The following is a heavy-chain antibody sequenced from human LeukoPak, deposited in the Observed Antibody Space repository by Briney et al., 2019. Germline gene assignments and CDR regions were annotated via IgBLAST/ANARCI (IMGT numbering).Heavy chain of an antibody. CDR2: INPNSGGT. D-gene: IGHD2-2*01. V-gene: IGHV1-2*04. Sequence: ASVKVSCKASGYTFTGYYMHWVRQAPGQGREWMGWINPNSGGTNYAQKFQGWVTMTRDTSISTAYMELSRLRSDDTAVYYCARGVGCSSTSCYEVYYYGMDVWGKGTTVTVSS. CDR3: ARGVGCSSTSCYEVYYYGMDV. J-gene: IGHJ6*04. CDR1: GYTFTGYY.